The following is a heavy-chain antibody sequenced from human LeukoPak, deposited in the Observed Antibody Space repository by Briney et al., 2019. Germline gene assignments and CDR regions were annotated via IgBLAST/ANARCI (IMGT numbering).Heavy chain of an antibody. CDR2: ISGSGGST. V-gene: IGHV3-23*01. J-gene: IGHJ4*02. Sequence: GGSLRLSCAASRFTFSSYAMSWVCQAPGKGLEWVSAISGSGGSTYYADSVKGRFTISRDNSKNTLYLQMNILRAEDTAVYYCANDQYRDSSGWFFDYWGQGTLVTVSS. D-gene: IGHD6-19*01. CDR3: ANDQYRDSSGWFFDY. CDR1: RFTFSSYA.